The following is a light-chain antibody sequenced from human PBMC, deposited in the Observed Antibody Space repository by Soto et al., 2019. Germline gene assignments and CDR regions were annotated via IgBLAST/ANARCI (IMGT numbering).Light chain of an antibody. V-gene: IGKV3D-7*01. CDR1: QSVSSSY. J-gene: IGKJ3*01. CDR2: GAS. Sequence: EIVMTQSPATLSLSPGERATLSCRASQSVSSSYLSWYQQKPGQAPRLLIYGASTRATGIPARFSGSGSETDFTLTISSLQPEDFAVYYCQQDYNLPFTFGPGTKVDIK. CDR3: QQDYNLPFT.